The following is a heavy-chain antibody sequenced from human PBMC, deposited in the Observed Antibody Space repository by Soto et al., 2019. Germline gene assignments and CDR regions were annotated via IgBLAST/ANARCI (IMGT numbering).Heavy chain of an antibody. Sequence: QVQLAQSGAEVKKAGSSVKVSCKASGGSFSTYSINWVRQAPGQGLEWVGGITSVFGTASYAQNFQGRVTITAEESTSRAYLELGSLRSEDTAVYYCATRRDGYTKFEYWGQGTLVTVSS. D-gene: IGHD5-12*01. CDR3: ATRRDGYTKFEY. J-gene: IGHJ4*02. V-gene: IGHV1-69*01. CDR1: GGSFSTYS. CDR2: ITSVFGTA.